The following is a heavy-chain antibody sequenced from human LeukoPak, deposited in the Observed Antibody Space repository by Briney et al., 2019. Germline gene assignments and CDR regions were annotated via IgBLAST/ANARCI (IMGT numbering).Heavy chain of an antibody. CDR3: ARDYGVATISPFDY. CDR1: GFTFSSYS. Sequence: GGSLRLSCAASGFTFSSYSMNWVRQAPGKGLEWVSSISSSSSYIYYADSVKGRFTISRDNAKNSLYLQMNSLRAEDTAVYYCARDYGVATISPFDYWGQGTLVTVSS. D-gene: IGHD5-12*01. CDR2: ISSSSSYI. J-gene: IGHJ4*02. V-gene: IGHV3-21*01.